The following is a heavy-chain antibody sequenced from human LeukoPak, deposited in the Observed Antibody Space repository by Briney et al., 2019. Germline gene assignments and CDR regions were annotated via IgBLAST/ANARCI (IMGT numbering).Heavy chain of an antibody. CDR1: GYTFTGYY. Sequence: ASVKVSCKASGYTFTGYYMHWVRQAPGQGLEWMGWISAYNGNTNYAQKLQGRVTMTTDTSTSTAYMELRSLRSDDTAVYYCARGYNWNPQRYYYYMDVWGKGTTVTVSS. V-gene: IGHV1-18*04. CDR3: ARGYNWNPQRYYYYMDV. CDR2: ISAYNGNT. J-gene: IGHJ6*03. D-gene: IGHD1-20*01.